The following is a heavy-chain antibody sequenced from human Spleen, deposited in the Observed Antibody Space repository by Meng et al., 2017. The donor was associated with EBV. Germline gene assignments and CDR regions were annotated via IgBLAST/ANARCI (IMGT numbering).Heavy chain of an antibody. Sequence: QGQRQESGPGLVKPSQTLSLTCAVSGGSISSGDYYWSWIRQPPGTGLEWIGYIFFGGSTNYNPSLKSRVTMSVDTSKNQFSLKLSSVTAADTAVYYCASSLYSSSRVNWFDPWGQGALVTVSS. D-gene: IGHD6-13*01. V-gene: IGHV4-30-4*01. CDR2: IFFGGST. CDR1: GGSISSGDYY. J-gene: IGHJ5*02. CDR3: ASSLYSSSRVNWFDP.